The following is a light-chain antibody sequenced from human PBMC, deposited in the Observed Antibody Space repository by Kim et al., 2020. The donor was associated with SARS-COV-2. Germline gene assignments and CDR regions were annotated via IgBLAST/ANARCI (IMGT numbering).Light chain of an antibody. CDR2: ESS. Sequence: WSPGDRATRSCMASHIVANHGAWYQQKPGQAPRLLIYESSTRATGIPARISGSVSGTDFTLTISSLEPEEFAVYYGQQRSMWPQTFGGGTKVDIK. V-gene: IGKV3-11*01. J-gene: IGKJ4*01. CDR3: QQRSMWPQT. CDR1: HIVANH.